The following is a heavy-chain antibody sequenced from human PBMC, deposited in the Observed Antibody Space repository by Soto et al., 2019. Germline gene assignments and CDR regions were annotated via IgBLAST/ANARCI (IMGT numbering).Heavy chain of an antibody. J-gene: IGHJ3*02. CDR2: IIPIFGTA. CDR3: ARDILTGSLQAFDI. CDR1: GGPFSSYA. D-gene: IGHD3-9*01. V-gene: IGHV1-69*13. Sequence: SVKVSCKASGGPFSSYAISLVRQAPGQGLEWMGGIIPIFGTANYAQKFQGRVTITADESTSTAYMELSSLRSEDTAVYYCARDILTGSLQAFDIWGQGTMVTVSS.